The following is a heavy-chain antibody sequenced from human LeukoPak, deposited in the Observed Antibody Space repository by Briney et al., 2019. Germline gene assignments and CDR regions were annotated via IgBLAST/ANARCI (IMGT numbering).Heavy chain of an antibody. CDR3: ARELAASSWYGMDV. CDR2: LYYGGST. J-gene: IGHJ6*02. V-gene: IGHV4-59*01. Sequence: PSETLSLTCTVSGGSISSYYWSWIRQPPGKGLEWIGYLYYGGSTIYNPSLKSRVTISVDTSKNQFSLKLTSVTAADTAVYYCARELAASSWYGMDVWGQGTTVTVSS. D-gene: IGHD2-15*01. CDR1: GGSISSYY.